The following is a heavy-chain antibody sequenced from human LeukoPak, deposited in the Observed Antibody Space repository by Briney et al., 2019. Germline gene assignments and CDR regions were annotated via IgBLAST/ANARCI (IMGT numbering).Heavy chain of an antibody. CDR1: GFTVSSYS. D-gene: IGHD3-10*01. CDR2: ISSSSSYI. CDR3: AREWFGELGLFDP. V-gene: IGHV3-21*01. J-gene: IGHJ5*02. Sequence: GGSLSLSCAASGFTVSSYSMKWVRQAPGKGLEWVSSISSSSSYIYYAHSVKGRFTISRDNAKNSLYLQMNSLRAEDTAVYYCAREWFGELGLFDPWGQGTRVTVSS.